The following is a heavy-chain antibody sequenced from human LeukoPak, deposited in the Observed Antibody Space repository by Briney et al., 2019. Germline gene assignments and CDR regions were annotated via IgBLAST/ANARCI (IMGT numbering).Heavy chain of an antibody. J-gene: IGHJ5*02. D-gene: IGHD6-13*01. CDR1: GFTFSSYG. Sequence: GGSLRLSCAASGFTFSSYGMHWVRQAPGQGLEWVAVIWYDGSNKYYADSAKGRFTISRDNSKNTLYLQMNSLRAEDTAVYYCAKDLAIAPPAWGQGTLVTVSS. CDR3: AKDLAIAPPA. V-gene: IGHV3-33*06. CDR2: IWYDGSNK.